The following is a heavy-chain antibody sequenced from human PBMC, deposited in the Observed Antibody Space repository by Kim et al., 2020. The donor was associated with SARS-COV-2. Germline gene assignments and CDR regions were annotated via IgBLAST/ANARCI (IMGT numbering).Heavy chain of an antibody. Sequence: SETLSLTCAVYGGSFSGYYWSWIRQPPGKGLEWIEEINHSGSTNYNPSLKSRVTISVDTSKNQFSLKLSSVTAADTAVYYCARAPIVVVPAARDGKIDYWGQGTLVTVSS. D-gene: IGHD2-2*01. CDR3: ARAPIVVVPAARDGKIDY. J-gene: IGHJ4*02. V-gene: IGHV4-34*01. CDR1: GGSFSGYY. CDR2: INHSGST.